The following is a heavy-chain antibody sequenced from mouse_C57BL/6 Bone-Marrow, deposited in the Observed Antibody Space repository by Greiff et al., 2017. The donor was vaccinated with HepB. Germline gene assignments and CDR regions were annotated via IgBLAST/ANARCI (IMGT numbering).Heavy chain of an antibody. D-gene: IGHD1-1*01. CDR3: ATTHYYGRAVFDY. CDR1: GFTFSDYG. Sequence: EVKLQESGGGLVKPGGSLKLSCAASGFTFSDYGMHWVRQAPEKGLEWVAYISSGSSTIYYADTVKGRFTISRDNAKNTLFLQMTSLRSEDTAMYYCATTHYYGRAVFDYWGQGTTLTVSS. J-gene: IGHJ2*01. V-gene: IGHV5-17*01. CDR2: ISSGSSTI.